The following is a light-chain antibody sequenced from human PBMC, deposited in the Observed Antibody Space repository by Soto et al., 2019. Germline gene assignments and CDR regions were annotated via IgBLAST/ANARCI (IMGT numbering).Light chain of an antibody. J-gene: IGKJ1*01. CDR2: GAS. CDR3: QQYNDWPQT. CDR1: QRVSSD. V-gene: IGKV3-15*01. Sequence: EIVMTQSPATLSVSPGERATLSCRASQRVSSDLAWYQQKPGQALRLLIYGASTRATGIPARFSGSGSGTDFTLTISSLQSEDFAVYYCQQYNDWPQTFGQGTKVDIK.